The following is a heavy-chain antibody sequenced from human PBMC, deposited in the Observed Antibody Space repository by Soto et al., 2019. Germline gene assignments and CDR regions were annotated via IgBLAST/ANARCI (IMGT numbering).Heavy chain of an antibody. J-gene: IGHJ4*02. V-gene: IGHV4-31*03. D-gene: IGHD3-16*01. Sequence: QVQLQESGPGLVKPSQTLSLTCTVSGGSISSGGYYWSWIRQHPGKGLEWIGYIYYSGSTYYNPSLRSRFTISVDTSKNQFSLKLSSVTAADTAVYYCARSPQIMITFGGAQIGGGFDYWGQGTLVTVSS. CDR1: GGSISSGGYY. CDR3: ARSPQIMITFGGAQIGGGFDY. CDR2: IYYSGST.